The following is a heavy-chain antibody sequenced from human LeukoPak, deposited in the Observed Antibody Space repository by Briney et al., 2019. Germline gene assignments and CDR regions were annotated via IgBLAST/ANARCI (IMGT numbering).Heavy chain of an antibody. D-gene: IGHD2-2*01. Sequence: PSETLSLTCTVSGGSISSSSYYWGWIRQPPGKGLEWIGSIYYSGSTYYNPSLKSRVTISVDTSKNQFSLTLSSVTAADTAVYYCARLACSSTSCWGYDAFDIWGQGTMVTVSS. J-gene: IGHJ3*02. V-gene: IGHV4-39*01. CDR2: IYYSGST. CDR3: ARLACSSTSCWGYDAFDI. CDR1: GGSISSSSYY.